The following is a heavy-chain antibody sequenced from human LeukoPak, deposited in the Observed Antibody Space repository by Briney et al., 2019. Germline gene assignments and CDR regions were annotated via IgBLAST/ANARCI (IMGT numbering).Heavy chain of an antibody. D-gene: IGHD4-23*01. CDR1: GFSFSSYE. J-gene: IGHJ5*01. CDR2: ISGSGSTV. V-gene: IGHV3-48*03. CDR3: ARDRGNSDPGDWFDS. Sequence: GGSLRLFCAASGFSFSSYEMSWVRQAPGKGLEWVSYISGSGSTVYYAASVRGRFTISRDNAKNSLFLQMNSLRAEDTAVYYCARDRGNSDPGDWFDSWGQGTLVTVSS.